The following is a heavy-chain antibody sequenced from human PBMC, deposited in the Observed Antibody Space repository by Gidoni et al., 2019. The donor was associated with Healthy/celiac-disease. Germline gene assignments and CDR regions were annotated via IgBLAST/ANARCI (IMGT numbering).Heavy chain of an antibody. Sequence: QVQLVESGGGVVQPGRSLRLAGAASGFTFRSYTLPSLRQAPGKVLEWVAVISYDGSNKYYAVSVKGRFTISRDNSKNTLYLQMNSLRSEDTAVYYFARERISNDCWSGYDYYYGMDVWGQGTTVTVSS. CDR2: ISYDGSNK. CDR3: ARERISNDCWSGYDYYYGMDV. D-gene: IGHD3-3*01. V-gene: IGHV3-30-3*01. J-gene: IGHJ6*02. CDR1: GFTFRSYT.